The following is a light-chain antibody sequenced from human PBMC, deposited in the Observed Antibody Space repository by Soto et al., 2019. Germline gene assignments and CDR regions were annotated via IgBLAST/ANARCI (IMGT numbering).Light chain of an antibody. Sequence: DIQMTQSPSTLSASVGARVTITCRASQSISRWWAWYRQKPGRASEILIYDASTLEGGVTSRFSGSGAGTDFTLTSSRLQPGDFATYFCQQYSSYCSFGQGTKVEIQ. CDR3: QQYSSYCS. CDR1: QSISRW. V-gene: IGKV1-5*01. J-gene: IGKJ1*01. CDR2: DAS.